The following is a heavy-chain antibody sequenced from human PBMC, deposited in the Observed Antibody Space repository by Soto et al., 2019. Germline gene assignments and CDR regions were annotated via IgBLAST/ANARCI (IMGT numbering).Heavy chain of an antibody. D-gene: IGHD3-16*01. J-gene: IGHJ3*01. CDR1: GFTFSSSS. V-gene: IGHV3-21*01. CDR2: ISATSSYI. CDR3: ARYDAFKAFHL. Sequence: EVQLVESGGGLVKPGGSLRLSCTASGFTFSSSSMNWVRQAPGKGLEWVSSISATSSYIDSADSVTGRFTISRDNVNNSVYLQMNSLRAEDTGVYSCARYDAFKAFHLWGRGTMVIVSS.